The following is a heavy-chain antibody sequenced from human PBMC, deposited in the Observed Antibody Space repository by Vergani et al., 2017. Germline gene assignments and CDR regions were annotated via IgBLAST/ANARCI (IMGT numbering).Heavy chain of an antibody. CDR3: ARQIMVRGEENWFDP. D-gene: IGHD3-10*01. Sequence: QVQLVQSGAEVKKPGASVTVSCKASGYTFTSYGISWVRQAPGQGLEWMGWISAYNGNTNYAQKLQGRVTMTTDTSTSTAYMELRSLRSDDTAVYYCARQIMVRGEENWFDPWGQGTLVTVSS. CDR2: ISAYNGNT. V-gene: IGHV1-18*01. J-gene: IGHJ5*02. CDR1: GYTFTSYG.